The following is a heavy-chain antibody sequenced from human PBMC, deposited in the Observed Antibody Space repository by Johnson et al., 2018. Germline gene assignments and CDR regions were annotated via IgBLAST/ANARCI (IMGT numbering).Heavy chain of an antibody. V-gene: IGHV3-33*01. D-gene: IGHD2-15*01. CDR2: IWYDGSNK. J-gene: IGHJ3*02. CDR3: ARDDGYSSGRSDAFDI. CDR1: GFTFSSYG. Sequence: QVQLVESGGGVVQPGRSXRLSCAASGFTFSSYGMPWVRQAPGKGLESVAVIWYDGSNKYYADSVTGRFTLSRDKSTNTLYLQMNRLRAEDTAGYYCARDDGYSSGRSDAFDIWGQGTMVTVSS.